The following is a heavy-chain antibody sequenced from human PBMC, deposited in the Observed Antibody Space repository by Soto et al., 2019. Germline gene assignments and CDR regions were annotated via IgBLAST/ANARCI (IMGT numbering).Heavy chain of an antibody. V-gene: IGHV4-59*01. Sequence: PSETLSLACTVSGGSISSYYWSWIRQPPGKGLEWIGYIYYSGSTNYNPSLKSRVTISVDTSKNQFSLKLSSVTAADTAVYYCATLPHYGDPNAACWAQGILVTVSS. J-gene: IGHJ4*02. CDR2: IYYSGST. CDR3: ATLPHYGDPNAAC. D-gene: IGHD4-17*01. CDR1: GGSISSYY.